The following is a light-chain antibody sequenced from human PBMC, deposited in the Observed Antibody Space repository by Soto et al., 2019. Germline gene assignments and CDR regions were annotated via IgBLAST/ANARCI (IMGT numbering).Light chain of an antibody. CDR3: QQYITYPYA. Sequence: DIQMTQSPSTLSASVGDRVTITCRASQSTSTWLAWYQQRPGKTPKLLISEASKLESGVPSRFSGSGSGTELTLTISSLQPDDFATYYRQQYITYPYAFGQGTKVEIK. V-gene: IGKV1-5*03. CDR2: EAS. J-gene: IGKJ1*01. CDR1: QSTSTW.